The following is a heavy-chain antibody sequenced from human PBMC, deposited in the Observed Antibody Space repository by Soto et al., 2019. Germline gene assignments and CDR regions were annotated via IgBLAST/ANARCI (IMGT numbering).Heavy chain of an antibody. J-gene: IGHJ4*02. CDR2: ISYDGSNN. V-gene: IGHV3-30*03. Sequence: GGSLRLSCAASGFTFRTYGMHWVRQAPGKGLEWVAVISYDGSNNYYADSVKGRFTISRDNSKNTLYLQMNSLRAEDTAVYYCARDFGSLGATIDYWGQGTLVTVSS. CDR3: ARDFGSLGATIDY. D-gene: IGHD1-26*01. CDR1: GFTFRTYG.